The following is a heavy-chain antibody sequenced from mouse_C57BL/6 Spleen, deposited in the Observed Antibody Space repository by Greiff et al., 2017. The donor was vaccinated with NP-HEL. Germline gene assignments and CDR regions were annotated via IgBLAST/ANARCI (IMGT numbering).Heavy chain of an antibody. CDR3: ASSSYVPYFDY. V-gene: IGHV1-69*01. Sequence: QVQLQQPGAELVMPGASVKLSCKASGYTFTSYWMHWVKQRPGQGLEWIGEIDPSASYPNYNQKFKGKSTLTVDKSSSTAYMQLSSLTSEDSAVYYCASSSYVPYFDYWGQGTTLTVSS. CDR1: GYTFTSYW. J-gene: IGHJ2*01. D-gene: IGHD1-1*01. CDR2: IDPSASYP.